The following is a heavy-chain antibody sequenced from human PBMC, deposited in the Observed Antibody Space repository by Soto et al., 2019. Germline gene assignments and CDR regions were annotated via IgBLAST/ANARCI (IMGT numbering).Heavy chain of an antibody. D-gene: IGHD4-17*01. CDR3: AASVTTSGAFDI. J-gene: IGHJ3*02. Sequence: PGGSLRLSCAASGFSVSSRYMIWVRQAPGKGLEWVSVIYSAGYTYYADSGKGRFTISRDNSKNTVSLQMSSLRAEDTAVYYCAASVTTSGAFDIWGQGTMVTVSS. CDR2: IYSAGYT. V-gene: IGHV3-53*01. CDR1: GFSVSSRY.